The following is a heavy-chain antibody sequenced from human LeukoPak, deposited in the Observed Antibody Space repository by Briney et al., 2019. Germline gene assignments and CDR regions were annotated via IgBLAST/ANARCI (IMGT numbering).Heavy chain of an antibody. CDR3: ARDTTRDNWFDP. CDR2: INPNSGGT. Sequence: ASVKVSCKASGSTFTSYYMHWVRQAPGQGLEWMGWINPNSGGTNYAQKFQGRVTMTRDTSISTAYMELSGLRSDDTAVYYCARDTTRDNWFDPWGQGTLVTVSS. V-gene: IGHV1-2*02. J-gene: IGHJ5*02. D-gene: IGHD1-26*01. CDR1: GSTFTSYY.